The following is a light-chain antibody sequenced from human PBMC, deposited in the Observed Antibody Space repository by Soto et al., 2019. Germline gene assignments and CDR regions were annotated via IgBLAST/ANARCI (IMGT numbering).Light chain of an antibody. V-gene: IGKV4-1*01. CDR2: WAS. Sequence: DTVMTQSPDSRAVSMGERGTINCKSSQSVLYSSDNNNYLAWSHHKPGQPPQLLIYWASTRESGVPERFSGSASGADFTLTISSLQAEDVAVYYCQQYYTSITLGQGTRLESK. J-gene: IGKJ5*01. CDR3: QQYYTSIT. CDR1: QSVLYSSDNNNY.